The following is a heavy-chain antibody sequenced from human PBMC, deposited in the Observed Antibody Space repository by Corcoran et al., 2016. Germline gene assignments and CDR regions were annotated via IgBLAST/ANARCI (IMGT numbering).Heavy chain of an antibody. Sequence: QVQLVQSGAEVKKPGSSVKVSCKASGGTFSSYAISWVRQAPGQGLEWMGGIIPIFGTANYAQKFQGRVTITADESTSTAYMELSSLRSEETAVYYCASSNSDCSSTSCSLYMGDAFDIWGQGTMVTVSS. J-gene: IGHJ3*02. V-gene: IGHV1-69*01. CDR2: IIPIFGTA. CDR1: GGTFSSYA. CDR3: ASSNSDCSSTSCSLYMGDAFDI. D-gene: IGHD2-2*01.